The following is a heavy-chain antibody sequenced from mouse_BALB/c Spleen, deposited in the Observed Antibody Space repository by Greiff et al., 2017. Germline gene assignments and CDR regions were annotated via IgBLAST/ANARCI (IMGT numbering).Heavy chain of an antibody. J-gene: IGHJ3*01. V-gene: IGHV14-3*02. CDR2: IDPANGNT. CDR1: GFNIKDTY. D-gene: IGHD1-1*01. Sequence: DVQLQESGAELVKPGASVKLSCTASGFNIKDTYMHWVKQRPEQGLEWIGRIDPANGNTKYDPKFQGKATITADTSSNTAYLQLSSLTSEDTAVYYCARDYYGSSGLAYWGQGTLVTVSA. CDR3: ARDYYGSSGLAY.